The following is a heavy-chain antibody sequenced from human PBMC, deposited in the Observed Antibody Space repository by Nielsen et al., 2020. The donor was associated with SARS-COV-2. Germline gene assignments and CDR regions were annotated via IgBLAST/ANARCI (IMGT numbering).Heavy chain of an antibody. CDR1: GFTFSSYA. V-gene: IGHV3-30-3*01. CDR2: ISYDGSNK. J-gene: IGHJ4*02. Sequence: GGSLRLSCAASGFTFSSYAMHWVRQAPGKGLEWVAVISYDGSNKYYADSVKGRFTISRDNSKNTLYLQMNSLRAEDTAVYYCSRAIGAAHSYWGQGTLVTVSS. D-gene: IGHD6-6*01. CDR3: SRAIGAAHSY.